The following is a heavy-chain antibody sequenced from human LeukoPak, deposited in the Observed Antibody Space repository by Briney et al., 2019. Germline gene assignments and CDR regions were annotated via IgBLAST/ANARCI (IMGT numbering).Heavy chain of an antibody. J-gene: IGHJ4*02. Sequence: GASVKVSCKASGYTFTNYGISWVRQAPGQGLEWMGWISAYNGNTKYAQNLQGRVTMTTDTSTTPVYMELRSLRSDDTAVYYCARDGMFDYWGQGTLVTVSS. CDR1: GYTFTNYG. D-gene: IGHD1-26*01. CDR2: ISAYNGNT. V-gene: IGHV1-18*01. CDR3: ARDGMFDY.